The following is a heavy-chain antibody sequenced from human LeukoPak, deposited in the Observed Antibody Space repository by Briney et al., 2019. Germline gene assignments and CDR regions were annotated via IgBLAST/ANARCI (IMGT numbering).Heavy chain of an antibody. CDR2: INRDGSST. D-gene: IGHD1-26*01. CDR1: GFTFISYW. J-gene: IGHJ3*02. CDR3: ANSGSYEVAFDI. Sequence: PGGSLRLSCAASGFTFISYWMHWVRQAPGQGLVWVSRINRDGSSTTYADSVKGRFTISRDNAKNTLYLRMNSLRAEDTAVYYCANSGSYEVAFDIWGQGTMVTVSS. V-gene: IGHV3-74*01.